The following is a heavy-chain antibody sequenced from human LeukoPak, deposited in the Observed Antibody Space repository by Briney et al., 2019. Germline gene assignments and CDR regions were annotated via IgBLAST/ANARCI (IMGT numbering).Heavy chain of an antibody. Sequence: PGGSLRLSCAASGFTFSSYAMHWVRQAPGKGLEWVAVISYDGSNKYYADSVKGRFTISRDNSKNTLYLQMNSLRAEDTAVYYCARDMVTVTTGTPGYWGQGTLVTVSS. CDR2: ISYDGSNK. CDR3: ARDMVTVTTGTPGY. CDR1: GFTFSSYA. J-gene: IGHJ4*02. V-gene: IGHV3-30-3*01. D-gene: IGHD4-17*01.